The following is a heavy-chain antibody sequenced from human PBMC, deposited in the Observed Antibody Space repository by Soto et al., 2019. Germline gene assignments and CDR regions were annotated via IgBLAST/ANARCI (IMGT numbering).Heavy chain of an antibody. CDR3: ARAHYGDYGYGMDV. V-gene: IGHV4-30-2*01. CDR1: GGSISSGGYS. Sequence: QLQLQESGSGLVKPSQTLSLTCAVSGGSISSGGYSWSWIRQPPGKGLEWIGYTYHSGTTYYNPSLTCRVTISVDRSKNQFSLKLSSVTAADTAVYYCARAHYGDYGYGMDVWGQGTTVSVSS. CDR2: TYHSGTT. J-gene: IGHJ6*02. D-gene: IGHD4-17*01.